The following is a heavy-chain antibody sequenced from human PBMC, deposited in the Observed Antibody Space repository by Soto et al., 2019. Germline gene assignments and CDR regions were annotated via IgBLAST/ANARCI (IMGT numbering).Heavy chain of an antibody. J-gene: IGHJ6*02. CDR2: IVVGSGNT. CDR1: GFTFTSSA. CDR3: AADLGYYGSGSYYTSRSYYYGMDV. V-gene: IGHV1-58*01. Sequence: VASVKVSCKASGFTFTSSAVQWVRQARGQRLEWIGWIVVGSGNTNYAQKFQERVTITRDMSTSTAYMELSSLRSEDTAVYYCAADLGYYGSGSYYTSRSYYYGMDVWGQGTTVTVSS. D-gene: IGHD3-10*01.